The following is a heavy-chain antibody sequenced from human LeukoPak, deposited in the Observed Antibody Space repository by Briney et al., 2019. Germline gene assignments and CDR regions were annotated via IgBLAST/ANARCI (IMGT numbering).Heavy chain of an antibody. J-gene: IGHJ4*02. CDR3: ARVRVYYDSSGYYGPLDY. D-gene: IGHD3-22*01. CDR1: GGSISSYY. Sequence: SETLSLTCTVSGGSISSYYWSWIRQPPGKGLEWIGYIYYSGSTNYNPSLKSRVTISVDTPKNQFSLKLSSVTAADTAVYYCARVRVYYDSSGYYGPLDYWGQGTLVTVSP. V-gene: IGHV4-59*01. CDR2: IYYSGST.